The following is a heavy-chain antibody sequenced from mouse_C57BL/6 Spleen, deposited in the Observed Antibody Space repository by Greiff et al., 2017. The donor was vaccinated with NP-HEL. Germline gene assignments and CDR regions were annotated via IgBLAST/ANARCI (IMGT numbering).Heavy chain of an antibody. J-gene: IGHJ4*01. CDR1: GYTFTEYT. D-gene: IGHD1-2*01. CDR3: ARHEGDYYSYVGAMDY. Sequence: QVQLKQSGAELVKPGASVKLSCKASGYTFTEYTIHWVKQRSGQGLEWIGWFYPGSGSIKYNEKFKDKATLTADKSSSTVYMELSRLTSEDSAVYFCARHEGDYYSYVGAMDYWGQGTSVTVSS. CDR2: FYPGSGSI. V-gene: IGHV1-62-2*01.